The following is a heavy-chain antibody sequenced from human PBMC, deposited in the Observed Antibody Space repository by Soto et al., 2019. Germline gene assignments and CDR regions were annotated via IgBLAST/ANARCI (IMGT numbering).Heavy chain of an antibody. D-gene: IGHD6-25*01. V-gene: IGHV3-74*01. J-gene: IGHJ4*02. CDR1: GFKFSSFW. Sequence: GGSLRLSCAASGFKFSSFWMHWVRQAPGKGPVWVSRISDDGSSATYADSVKGRFTISRDNAKNMVYLQMNSLRADDTAIYYCAVSGSNDYWGQGTVVTVSS. CDR3: AVSGSNDY. CDR2: ISDDGSSA.